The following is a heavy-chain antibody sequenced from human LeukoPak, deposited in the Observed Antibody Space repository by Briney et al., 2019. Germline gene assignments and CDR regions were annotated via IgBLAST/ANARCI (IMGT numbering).Heavy chain of an antibody. V-gene: IGHV4-59*01. Sequence: SETLSLTCTVSGGSISTYYWSWIRQPPGKGLEWIGYTYYSGSTNYNPSLKSRVTISVDTSKNQFSLKLSSVTAADTAVYYCAREIYYDSSAYDYWGQGTLVTVSS. CDR1: GGSISTYY. J-gene: IGHJ4*02. D-gene: IGHD3-22*01. CDR3: AREIYYDSSAYDY. CDR2: TYYSGST.